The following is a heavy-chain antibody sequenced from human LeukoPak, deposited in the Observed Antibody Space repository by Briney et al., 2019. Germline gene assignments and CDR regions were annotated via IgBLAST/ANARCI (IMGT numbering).Heavy chain of an antibody. CDR1: GFTFSSYA. D-gene: IGHD2-21*02. J-gene: IGHJ4*02. CDR2: ISGSGGST. CDR3: AKESWDCGGDCYAPRPCDY. Sequence: GGSLRLSCAASGFTFSSYAMSWVRQAPGKGLEWVSAISGSGGSTYYADSVKGRFTISRDNSKNTLYLQMNSLRAEDTAVYYCAKESWDCGGDCYAPRPCDYWGQGTLVTVSS. V-gene: IGHV3-23*01.